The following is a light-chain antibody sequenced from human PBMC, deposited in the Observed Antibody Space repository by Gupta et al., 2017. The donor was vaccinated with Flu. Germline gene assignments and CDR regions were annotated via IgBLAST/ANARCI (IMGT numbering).Light chain of an antibody. CDR2: DVT. J-gene: IGLJ1*01. V-gene: IGLV2-11*01. CDR1: STDVGGSNR. Sequence: QSAPTQPRSASGSPGKSVTLSCPGSSTDVGGSNRVSWYQQRPGKAPKLILYDVTERPSGVPDRFSGSKSGNTASLTISGLQADDEADYYCSSHAGRVTWVFGTGTTVTVL. CDR3: SSHAGRVTWV.